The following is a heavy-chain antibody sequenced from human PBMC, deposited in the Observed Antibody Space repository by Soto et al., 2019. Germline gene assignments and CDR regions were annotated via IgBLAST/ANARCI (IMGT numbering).Heavy chain of an antibody. CDR3: ARPNDYWNGYGPFDY. CDR2: ISYTGST. D-gene: IGHD3-3*01. V-gene: IGHV4-31*11. CDR1: GRSISSVGYY. Sequence: QVQLQASGPGLVKPSQTLSLTCAVSGRSISSVGYYWSWVRQHPGKGLEWIGSISYTGSTYYNPSLENRLSISLDTSGNRFSLRLSSVTAADTAIYYCARPNDYWNGYGPFDYWGQGSLVSVSS. J-gene: IGHJ4*02.